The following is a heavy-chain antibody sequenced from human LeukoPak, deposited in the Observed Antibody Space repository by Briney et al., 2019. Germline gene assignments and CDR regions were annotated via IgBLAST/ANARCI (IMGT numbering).Heavy chain of an antibody. Sequence: KPSETLSLTCTVSGGSISSGSYYWSWIRQPAGKGLEWIGRIYTSGSTNYNPSLKSRVTISVDTSKNQFSLKLSSVTAADTAVYYCARDSSYQGDDYWGQGTLVTVSS. CDR3: ARDSSYQGDDY. CDR2: IYTSGST. J-gene: IGHJ4*02. V-gene: IGHV4-61*02. D-gene: IGHD3-16*01. CDR1: GGSISSGSYY.